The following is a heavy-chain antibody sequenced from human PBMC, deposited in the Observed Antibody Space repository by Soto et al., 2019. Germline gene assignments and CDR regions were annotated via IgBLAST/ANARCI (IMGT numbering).Heavy chain of an antibody. CDR2: INPNSGGT. D-gene: IGHD6-13*01. CDR1: GYTFTGYY. J-gene: IGHJ6*02. V-gene: IGHV1-2*02. CDR3: ARDGGIAAAGPYDPYYYYGMDV. Sequence: ASVKVSCKASGYTFTGYYMHWVRQAPGQGLEWMGWINPNSGGTNYAQKFQGRVTMTRDTSISTAYMELSRLRSDDTAVYYCARDGGIAAAGPYDPYYYYGMDVWGQGTTVTVSS.